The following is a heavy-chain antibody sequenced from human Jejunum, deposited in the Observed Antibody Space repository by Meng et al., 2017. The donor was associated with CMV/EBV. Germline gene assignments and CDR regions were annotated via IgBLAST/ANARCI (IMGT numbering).Heavy chain of an antibody. V-gene: IGHV1-69*16. D-gene: IGHD3-22*01. CDR2: LIPQPRTS. CDR3: ARSNFYDIRGKNYFKYYGMDV. Sequence: ITWVREAPGQGLGWMGGLIPQPRTSSFEQKVQDRVTITTDVSRNTVYMELSSLRSEDTAVYYCARSNFYDIRGKNYFKYYGMDVWGQGTTVTVSS. J-gene: IGHJ6*02.